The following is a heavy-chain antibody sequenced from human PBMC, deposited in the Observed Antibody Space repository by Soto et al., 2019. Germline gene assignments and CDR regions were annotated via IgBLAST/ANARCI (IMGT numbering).Heavy chain of an antibody. CDR1: GDSVSSNSAA. J-gene: IGHJ4*02. V-gene: IGHV6-1*01. CDR2: TYYRSKWYN. Sequence: PSLTLSLPCAISGDSVSSNSAAWNWIRQSPSRGLEWLGRTYYRSKWYNDYAVSVKSRITINPDTSKNQFSLQLNSVTPEDTAEYYGARGVSSSWSHDYWGQGTLVTVSS. CDR3: ARGVSSSWSHDY. D-gene: IGHD6-13*01.